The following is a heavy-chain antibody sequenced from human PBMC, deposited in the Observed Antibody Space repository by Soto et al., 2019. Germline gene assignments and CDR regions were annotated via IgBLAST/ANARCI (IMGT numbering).Heavy chain of an antibody. CDR3: ARRGPNNSYGYDHRLDH. V-gene: IGHV4-39*01. CDR2: VHFRVRT. CDR1: GGSISSNSYF. D-gene: IGHD5-18*01. Sequence: QLQLQESGPGLMKPSETLSLTCSVSGGSISSNSYFWDWIRQSPGKGLEWIGSVHFRVRTYYTPSLKSRVTISVDTSKNQFSLKLTSVTAADRAVYYCARRGPNNSYGYDHRLDHWGKGTLVTVSS. J-gene: IGHJ5*02.